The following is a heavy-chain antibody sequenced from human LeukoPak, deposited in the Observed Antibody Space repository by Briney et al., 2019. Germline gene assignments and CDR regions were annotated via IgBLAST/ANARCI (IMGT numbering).Heavy chain of an antibody. J-gene: IGHJ4*02. CDR1: GFTFHNYA. CDR3: EKDRPNYHESNGHYYRRNGDY. Sequence: PGGSLRLSCAASGFTFHNYAMSWVRQAPGKGLEWVSAISSSGDITFYADSVKGRFTISRDNSRYTLYLQMNSLRAEDAAMYYCEKDRPNYHESNGHYYRRNGDYWGQGTLVTVSS. D-gene: IGHD3-22*01. V-gene: IGHV3-23*01. CDR2: ISSSGDIT.